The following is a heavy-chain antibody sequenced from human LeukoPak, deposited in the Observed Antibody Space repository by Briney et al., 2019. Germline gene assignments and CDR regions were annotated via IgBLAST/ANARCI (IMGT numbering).Heavy chain of an antibody. D-gene: IGHD5-24*01. J-gene: IGHJ4*02. V-gene: IGHV4-34*01. CDR3: AGGTDAYKLGNI. CDR2: VHPSGST. Sequence: KPSETLSLTCAVYGGSFSGYYWSWVRQPPDQGLEWIGEVHPSGSTNYNPSLETRATMSVEASKNQFSLNLRSVTAADTAVYYCAGGTDAYKLGNIWGQGTLVTVSS. CDR1: GGSFSGYY.